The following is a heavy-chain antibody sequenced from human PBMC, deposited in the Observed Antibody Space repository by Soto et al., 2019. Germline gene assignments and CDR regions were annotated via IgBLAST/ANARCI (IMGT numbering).Heavy chain of an antibody. CDR1: GYDFIGHG. D-gene: IGHD6-19*01. CDR2: INSYNGDT. J-gene: IGHJ5*02. Sequence: RASVKVSCKASGYDFIGHGISWVRQARGQGLEWMGWINSYNGDTKYARKYQDRITLTKDKSTRTVYMELTSLRSDDTAVYYCARDQWLKVPAVVGDKLDSWGQGTLVTVTS. V-gene: IGHV1-18*04. CDR3: ARDQWLKVPAVVGDKLDS.